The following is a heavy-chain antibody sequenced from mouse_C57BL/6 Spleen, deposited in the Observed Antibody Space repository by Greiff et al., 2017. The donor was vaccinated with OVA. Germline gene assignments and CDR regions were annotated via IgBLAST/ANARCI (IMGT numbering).Heavy chain of an antibody. V-gene: IGHV1-55*01. J-gene: IGHJ3*01. CDR2: IYPGSGST. D-gene: IGHD1-1*01. CDR1: GYTFTSYW. Sequence: QVQLQQPGAELVKPGASVKMSCKASGYTFTSYWITWVKQRPGQGLEWIGDIYPGSGSTNYNEKFKSKATLTVDTSSSTAYMQLSSLTSEDSAVYYCARDPSLMYYYGSSPVAYWGQGTLVTVSA. CDR3: ARDPSLMYYYGSSPVAY.